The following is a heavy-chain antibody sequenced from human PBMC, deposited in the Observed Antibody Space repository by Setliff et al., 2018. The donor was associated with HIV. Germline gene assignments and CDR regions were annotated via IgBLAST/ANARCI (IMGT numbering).Heavy chain of an antibody. V-gene: IGHV1-8*01. D-gene: IGHD3-16*01. CDR2: VSPSIGNS. J-gene: IGHJ3*01. CDR1: GYSFTKYE. CDR3: ARRGEERNMITGALDV. Sequence: ASVKVACKASGYSFTKYEITWVRQAPGQGLEWLGWVSPSIGNSDFAQKFKGRISLTTDTSIRTAYMELRGLKSDDTAVYFCARRGEERNMITGALDVWVQGSLVTVS.